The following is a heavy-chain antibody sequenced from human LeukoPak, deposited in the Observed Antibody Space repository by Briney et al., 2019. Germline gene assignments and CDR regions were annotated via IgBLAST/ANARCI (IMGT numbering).Heavy chain of an antibody. CDR3: AIDYGDYGFDP. V-gene: IGHV3-48*04. Sequence: GGSLRLSCAASGFTFSSYAMHWVRQAPGKGLEWVSYITSSSSTIFYADSVKGRFTISRDNAKNSLYLQMNSLRAEDTAVYYCAIDYGDYGFDPWGQGTLVTVSS. CDR1: GFTFSSYA. J-gene: IGHJ5*02. D-gene: IGHD4-17*01. CDR2: ITSSSSTI.